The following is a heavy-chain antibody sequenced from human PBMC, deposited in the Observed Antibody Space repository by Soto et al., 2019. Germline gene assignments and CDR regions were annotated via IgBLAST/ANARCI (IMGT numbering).Heavy chain of an antibody. CDR2: IYYSGST. CDR3: ARGAEYHYYDSSGPIGGY. CDR1: GGSISSGDYY. D-gene: IGHD3-22*01. Sequence: QVQLQESGPGLVKPSQTLSLTCTVSGGSISSGDYYWSWIRQPPGKGLEWIGYIYYSGSTYYNPSLKSRVTLSVDTSKNQFSLKLSSVTAADTAVYYCARGAEYHYYDSSGPIGGYWGQGTLVTVSS. V-gene: IGHV4-30-4*01. J-gene: IGHJ4*02.